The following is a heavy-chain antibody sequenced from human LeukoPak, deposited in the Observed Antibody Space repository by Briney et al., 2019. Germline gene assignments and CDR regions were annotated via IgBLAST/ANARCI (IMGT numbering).Heavy chain of an antibody. J-gene: IGHJ4*02. D-gene: IGHD3-16*01. V-gene: IGHV4-30-2*01. Sequence: SETLSLTCAVSGGSISSGGYSWSWVRQPPGKGLEWIGYIYHGGSTYYNPSLKSRVTISVDRSKNQFSLKLSSVTAADTAVYYCASRRSDEYYFDYWGQGTLVTVSS. CDR2: IYHGGST. CDR1: GGSISSGGYS. CDR3: ASRRSDEYYFDY.